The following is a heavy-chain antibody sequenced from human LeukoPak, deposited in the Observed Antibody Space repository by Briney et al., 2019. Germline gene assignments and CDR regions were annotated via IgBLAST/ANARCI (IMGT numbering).Heavy chain of an antibody. CDR2: ISAYNGNT. J-gene: IGHJ4*02. CDR1: GYTFTSYG. Sequence: ASVKVSCKASGYTFTSYGISWVRQAPGQGLEWMGWISAYNGNTNYAQKFQGRVTMTRDTSISTAYMELSRLRSDDTAVYYCAIRGEGSSWSGYGDYWGQGTLVTVSS. V-gene: IGHV1-18*01. CDR3: AIRGEGSSWSGYGDY. D-gene: IGHD6-13*01.